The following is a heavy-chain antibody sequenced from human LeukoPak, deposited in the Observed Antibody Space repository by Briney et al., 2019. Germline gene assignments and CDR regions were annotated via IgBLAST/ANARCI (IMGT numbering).Heavy chain of an antibody. CDR2: IYSAGNI. CDR3: AREGTGYGDHYFDL. D-gene: IGHD4-17*01. Sequence: AGSLRLSCAASGFSVSSNYMSWVRQAPGKGLELVSVIYSAGNIYYADSVKGRFTISIDNSKNTVFLQMSSLRAEDTAVYYCAREGTGYGDHYFDLWGQGTVASVSS. CDR1: GFSVSSNY. J-gene: IGHJ4*02. V-gene: IGHV3-53*01.